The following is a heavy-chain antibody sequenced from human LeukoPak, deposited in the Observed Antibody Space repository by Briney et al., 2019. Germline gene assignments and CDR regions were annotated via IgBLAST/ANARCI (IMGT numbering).Heavy chain of an antibody. V-gene: IGHV4-39*01. D-gene: IGHD6-19*01. Sequence: SETLSLTCTVSGGSISSHTYYWGWIRQAPGKRLEWIGSIYYSGTTYYNPSLKSRVTISVDTSKNQFSLELWSVIAAVYYCARHDAAAVVEYWGQGTLVTVSS. CDR2: IYYSGTT. J-gene: IGHJ4*02. CDR3: ARHDAAAVVEY. CDR1: GGSISSHTYY.